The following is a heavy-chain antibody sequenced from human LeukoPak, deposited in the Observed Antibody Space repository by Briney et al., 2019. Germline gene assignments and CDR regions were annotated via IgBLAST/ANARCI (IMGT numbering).Heavy chain of an antibody. CDR1: GYTFTSYY. Sequence: GASVKVSCKASGYTFTSYYMHWVRQAPGQGLEWMGIINPSGGSTSYAQKFQGRVTMTRDTSTGTVYMELSSLRSEDTAVYYCARDQRFLEWSDYRNWFDPWGQGTLVTVSS. V-gene: IGHV1-46*01. CDR2: INPSGGST. J-gene: IGHJ5*02. D-gene: IGHD3-3*01. CDR3: ARDQRFLEWSDYRNWFDP.